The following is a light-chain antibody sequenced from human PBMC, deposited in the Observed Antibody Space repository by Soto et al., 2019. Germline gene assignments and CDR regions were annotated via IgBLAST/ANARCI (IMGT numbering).Light chain of an antibody. CDR1: SGDIGSYNR. J-gene: IGLJ1*01. CDR2: EVT. Sequence: QSVLTQPPSVSGSPGQSVTISCTGTSGDIGSYNRVSWFQQPPGTAPQLMIYEVTNRPSGVPDRFSGSKSGNTASLTISGLPTEDETSNSTPFVFGTGTKVTVL. CDR3: PFV. V-gene: IGLV2-18*01.